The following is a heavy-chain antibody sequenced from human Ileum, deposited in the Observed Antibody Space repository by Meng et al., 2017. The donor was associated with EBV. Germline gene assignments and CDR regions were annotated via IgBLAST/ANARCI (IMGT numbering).Heavy chain of an antibody. D-gene: IGHD3-22*01. Sequence: QLPESGPGLVKPSGTLSLTCAGSGGSISSSNWWSWGRQAPGKGLEWIGEIHHTESTNYNPSLKSRVTISVDKSKNQFSMKLSSVTAADTAVYYCARESYSDSSGYYSLDYWGQGSLVTVSS. J-gene: IGHJ4*02. CDR3: ARESYSDSSGYYSLDY. CDR2: IHHTEST. V-gene: IGHV4-4*02. CDR1: GGSISSSNW.